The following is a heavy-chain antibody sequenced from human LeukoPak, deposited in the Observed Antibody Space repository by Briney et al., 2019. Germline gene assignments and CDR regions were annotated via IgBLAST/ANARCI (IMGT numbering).Heavy chain of an antibody. CDR2: IYYSGST. Sequence: PSETLSLTCTVSGGSISSSSYYWGWIRQPPGKGLEWIRSIYYSGSTYYNPSLKSRVTISVDTSKNQFSLKLSSVTAADTAVYYCARTSIAVAFDYWGQGTLVTVSS. CDR3: ARTSIAVAFDY. V-gene: IGHV4-39*01. J-gene: IGHJ4*02. D-gene: IGHD6-19*01. CDR1: GGSISSSSYY.